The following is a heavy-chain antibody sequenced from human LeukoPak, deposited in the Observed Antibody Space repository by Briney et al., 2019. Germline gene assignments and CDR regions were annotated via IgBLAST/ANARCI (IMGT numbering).Heavy chain of an antibody. CDR1: GFTFTNAW. CDR3: ARVGSGNFLGAFDI. D-gene: IGHD1-26*01. Sequence: PGGSLRLSCAASGFTFTNAWMHWVRQAPGKRLEWVANINQDGSEKYYVDSVKGRFTISRDNAKNSLFLQMNSLRAEDTAVYYCARVGSGNFLGAFDIWGQGTMVTVSS. V-gene: IGHV3-7*03. J-gene: IGHJ3*02. CDR2: INQDGSEK.